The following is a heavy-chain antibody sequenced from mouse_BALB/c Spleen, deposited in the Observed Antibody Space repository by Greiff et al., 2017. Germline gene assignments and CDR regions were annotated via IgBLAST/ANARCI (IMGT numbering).Heavy chain of an antibody. D-gene: IGHD4-1*02. CDR2: ISSGGSYT. CDR1: GFTFSSYG. CDR3: ARHGASTGTLFDY. V-gene: IGHV5-6*01. Sequence: EVQLVESGGDLVKPGGSLKLSCAASGFTFSSYGMSWVRQTPDKRLEWVATISSGGSYTYYPDSVKGRFTISRDNAKNTLYLQMSSLKSEDTAMYYCARHGASTGTLFDYWGQGTTLTVSS. J-gene: IGHJ2*01.